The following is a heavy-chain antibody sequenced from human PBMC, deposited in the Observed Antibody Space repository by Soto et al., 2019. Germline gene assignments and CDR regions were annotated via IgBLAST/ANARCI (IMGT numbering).Heavy chain of an antibody. CDR3: ARDRHETTALAPYNWFES. Sequence: EVQLVESGGVLVKPGGSLRLSCAASGFTFSSYTMSWVRQAPGKGLVWVSSISSSGTYVYYADSVKGRFTISRDNAKNSLYLQMNSLTAEDTAVYHCARDRHETTALAPYNWFESWGQGTLVTVSS. CDR2: ISSSGTYV. CDR1: GFTFSSYT. J-gene: IGHJ5*01. V-gene: IGHV3-21*01. D-gene: IGHD1-1*01.